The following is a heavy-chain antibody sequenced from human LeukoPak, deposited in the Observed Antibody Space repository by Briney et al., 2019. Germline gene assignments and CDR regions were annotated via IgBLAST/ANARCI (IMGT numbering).Heavy chain of an antibody. D-gene: IGHD3-3*01. CDR2: IYSGGST. J-gene: IGHJ4*02. V-gene: IGHV3-53*01. CDR3: VRADFWSGYYLDY. CDR1: GFTVSSNY. Sequence: GGSLRLSCAASGFTVSSNYMSWVRQAPGKGLEWVSVIYSGGSTYYADSVKGRFTISRDNSKNTLYLQMNSLRAEDTAVYYCVRADFWSGYYLDYWGQGTLVTVSS.